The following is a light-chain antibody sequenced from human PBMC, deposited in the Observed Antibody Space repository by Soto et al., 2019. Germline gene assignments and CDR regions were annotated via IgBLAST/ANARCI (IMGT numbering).Light chain of an antibody. CDR2: GGS. Sequence: EIVMTQSPATLSVPPGDRATLSCRASERVRSDLAWYQQKPGQAPRLLIYGGSIRAADIPARFSGSGSGTEFTLTISTLQSEDFAVYYCQQYNDWTTITFGQGTRLETK. CDR3: QQYNDWTTIT. CDR1: ERVRSD. J-gene: IGKJ5*01. V-gene: IGKV3-15*01.